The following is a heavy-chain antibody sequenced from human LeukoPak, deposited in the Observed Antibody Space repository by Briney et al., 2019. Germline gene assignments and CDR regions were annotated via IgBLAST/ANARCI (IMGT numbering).Heavy chain of an antibody. Sequence: GGSLRLSCGASGFSFRSHWKHWVRQAPGKGLLWVSRINIDGRSASYAPSVTGRFTMSRDNAKNTVYLQMNSLRAEDTAVYYCVRDVWGDRDGFFEYWGQGTLVTVSS. CDR2: INIDGRSA. J-gene: IGHJ4*02. CDR3: VRDVWGDRDGFFEY. CDR1: GFSFRSHW. D-gene: IGHD2-21*01. V-gene: IGHV3-74*01.